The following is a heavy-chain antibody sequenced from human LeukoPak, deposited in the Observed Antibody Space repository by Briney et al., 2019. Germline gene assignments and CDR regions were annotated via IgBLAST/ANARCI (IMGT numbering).Heavy chain of an antibody. J-gene: IGHJ6*04. Sequence: SETLSLTCAVSGYSISSGYYWGWIRQPPGKGLEWIGSIYHGGSTLYNPSLKSRVTISVDTSKTQFSLNLSSVTAADTAVYYCARDTGSSSGGGSGMDVWGKGATVTVSS. CDR1: GYSISSGYY. CDR3: ARDTGSSSGGGSGMDV. V-gene: IGHV4-38-2*02. D-gene: IGHD6-13*01. CDR2: IYHGGST.